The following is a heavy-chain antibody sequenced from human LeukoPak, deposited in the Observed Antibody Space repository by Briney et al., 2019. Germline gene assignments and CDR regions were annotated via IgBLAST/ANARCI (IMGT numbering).Heavy chain of an antibody. CDR1: GGTFSSYA. CDR2: IIPIFGTA. Sequence: SVKVSCKASGGTFSSYAISWVRQAPGQGLEWMGGIIPIFGTANYAQKFQGRVTITADESTSTAYMELSSLRSEDTAVYYCASTLTAHHVDWYPVIHDAFDIWGQGTMVTVSS. CDR3: ASTLTAHHVDWYPVIHDAFDI. J-gene: IGHJ3*02. D-gene: IGHD3-9*01. V-gene: IGHV1-69*13.